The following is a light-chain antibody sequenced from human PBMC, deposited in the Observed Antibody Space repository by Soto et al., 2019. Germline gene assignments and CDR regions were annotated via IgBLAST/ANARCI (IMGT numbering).Light chain of an antibody. CDR2: DAS. CDR3: QQRSNWHTWT. J-gene: IGKJ1*01. Sequence: EIVLTQSPGTLSLSPGERATLSCGASQSVRSSLLAWYQQKPGQAPRLLIYDASNRATGIPARFSGSGSGTDFTLTISSLEPEDFAVYYCQQRSNWHTWTFGQGTKVDIK. V-gene: IGKV3D-20*02. CDR1: QSVRSSL.